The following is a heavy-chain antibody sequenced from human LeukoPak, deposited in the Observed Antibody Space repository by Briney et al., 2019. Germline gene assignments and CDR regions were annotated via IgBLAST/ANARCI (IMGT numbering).Heavy chain of an antibody. V-gene: IGHV3-30*04. CDR3: AKDVKYNWNYIDY. Sequence: GGSLRLSCAASGFTFSSYSMHWVRQAPGKGLEWVAVISYDGSSKYYADSVKGRFTISRDNSKNTLYLQMNSLRAEDTALCYCAKDVKYNWNYIDYWGQGALVTVSS. CDR1: GFTFSSYS. CDR2: ISYDGSSK. J-gene: IGHJ4*02. D-gene: IGHD1-20*01.